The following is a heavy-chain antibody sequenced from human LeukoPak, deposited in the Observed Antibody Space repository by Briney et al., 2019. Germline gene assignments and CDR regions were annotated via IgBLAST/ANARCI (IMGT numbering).Heavy chain of an antibody. CDR1: GFTFSNFW. Sequence: GGSLRLSCAASGFTFSNFWMSWVRQAPGKGLEWVANIKQDGSERYFADSVKGRFTISRDNAKNSLYLQMSSLRAEDTAVYYCARDRYSGTYLGASDIWGQGTMVTVSS. CDR2: IKQDGSER. D-gene: IGHD1-26*01. V-gene: IGHV3-7*01. J-gene: IGHJ3*02. CDR3: ARDRYSGTYLGASDI.